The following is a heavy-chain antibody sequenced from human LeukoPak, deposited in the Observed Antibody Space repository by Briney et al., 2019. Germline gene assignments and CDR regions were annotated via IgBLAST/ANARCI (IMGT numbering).Heavy chain of an antibody. CDR3: ASRNPSLKTLDY. J-gene: IGHJ4*02. CDR1: GGSFGGYY. V-gene: IGHV4-34*01. D-gene: IGHD1-14*01. CDR2: INHSGST. Sequence: SETLSLTCAVYGGSFGGYYWSWIRQPPGKGLEWIGEINHSGSTNYNPSLKSRVTISVDTSKNQFSLKLSSVTAADTAVYYCASRNPSLKTLDYWGQGTLVTVSS.